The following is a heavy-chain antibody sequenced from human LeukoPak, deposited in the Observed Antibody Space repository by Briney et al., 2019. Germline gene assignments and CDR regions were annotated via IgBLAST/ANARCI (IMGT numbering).Heavy chain of an antibody. D-gene: IGHD2-2*01. CDR3: AKGVVVAPDVTPFDY. Sequence: GGSLRLSCAASGFTFNNYAMSWVRQAPGKGLEWVSGISGRGASKYYADSVKGRFTISRDNSKNTLYLQMNSLRAEDTAVYYCAKGVVVAPDVTPFDYWGQGTLVTVSS. CDR1: GFTFNNYA. V-gene: IGHV3-23*01. J-gene: IGHJ4*02. CDR2: ISGRGASK.